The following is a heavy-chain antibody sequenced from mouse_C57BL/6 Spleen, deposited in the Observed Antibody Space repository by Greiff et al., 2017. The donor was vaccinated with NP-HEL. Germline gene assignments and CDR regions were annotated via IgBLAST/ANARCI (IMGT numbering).Heavy chain of an antibody. D-gene: IGHD2-1*01. CDR1: GYSFTGYF. V-gene: IGHV1-20*01. CDR2: INPYNGDT. Sequence: EVQGVESGPELVKPGDSVKISCKASGYSFTGYFMNWVMQSHGKSLEWIGRINPYNGDTFYNQKFKGKATLTVDKSSSTAHMELRSLTSEDSAVYYCARSDGNYALFDYWGQGTTLTVSS. J-gene: IGHJ2*01. CDR3: ARSDGNYALFDY.